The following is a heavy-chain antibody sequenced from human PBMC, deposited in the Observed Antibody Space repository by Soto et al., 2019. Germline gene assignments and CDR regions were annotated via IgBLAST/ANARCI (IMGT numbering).Heavy chain of an antibody. D-gene: IGHD2-2*01. CDR1: GFTFSDYY. J-gene: IGHJ6*03. Sequence: PGGSLRLSCAASGFTFSDYYMSWIRQAPGKGLEWVSYISSSGSTIYYADSVKGRFTISRDNAKNSLYLQMNSLRAEDTAVYYCARDLSGMLPAAIGEGVHYMDVWGKGTTVTVSS. CDR3: ARDLSGMLPAAIGEGVHYMDV. V-gene: IGHV3-11*01. CDR2: ISSSGSTI.